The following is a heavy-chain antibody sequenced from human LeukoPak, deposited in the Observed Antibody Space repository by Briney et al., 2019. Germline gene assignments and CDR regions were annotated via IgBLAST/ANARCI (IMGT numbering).Heavy chain of an antibody. Sequence: KASETLSLTCTVSGGSISSYYWGWIRQPPGKGLEWVGYIYYSGGTIYKPSLKSRVTISVDTSKNQFSLRLSSVTAADAAVYYCARLVATGIYYYYYMDVWGKGTTVTVSS. V-gene: IGHV4-59*01. J-gene: IGHJ6*03. CDR1: GGSISSYY. CDR3: ARLVATGIYYYYYMDV. CDR2: IYYSGGT. D-gene: IGHD7-27*01.